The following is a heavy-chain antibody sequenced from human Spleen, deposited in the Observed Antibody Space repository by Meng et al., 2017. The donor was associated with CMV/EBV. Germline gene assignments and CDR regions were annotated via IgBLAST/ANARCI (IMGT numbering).Heavy chain of an antibody. CDR1: TFSRYW. D-gene: IGHD3-10*01. J-gene: IGHJ5*02. CDR3: ARLLYGSGSYRRYNWFDP. V-gene: IGHV3-74*01. Sequence: TFSRYWMHWVRQAPGKGLVWVSRINSDGSSTSYADSVKGRFTISRDNAKNTLYLQMNSLRAEDTAVYYCARLLYGSGSYRRYNWFDPWGQGTLVTVSS. CDR2: INSDGSST.